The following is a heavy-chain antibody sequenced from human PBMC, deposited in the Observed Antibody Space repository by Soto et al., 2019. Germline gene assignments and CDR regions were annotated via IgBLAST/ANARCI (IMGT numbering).Heavy chain of an antibody. V-gene: IGHV3-30-3*01. D-gene: IGHD6-13*01. CDR3: ARAAAYFYHYYYAMDV. CDR2: ISHDGSEK. J-gene: IGHJ6*02. CDR1: RFTFSSYA. Sequence: QVQLVESGGGVVQPGKSLRLSCAASRFTFSSYAMDWVRQAPGKGLELVAVISHDGSEKYYGDSVKGRLTISRDNPKNTVYLQMNSLRPEDTAVYYCARAAAYFYHYYYAMDVWGQGTAVTVSS.